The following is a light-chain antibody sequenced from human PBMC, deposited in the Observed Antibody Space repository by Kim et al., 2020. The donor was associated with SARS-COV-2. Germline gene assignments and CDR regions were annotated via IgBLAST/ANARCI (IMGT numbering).Light chain of an antibody. Sequence: SVSPGERATLSCRASQSVTTNLAWYQQKPGQPPRVLIYSASTRATDIPARFSGSGSGTEFTLTINILQSEDFAVYYCQQYDNWPLTFGQGTRLE. J-gene: IGKJ5*01. CDR1: QSVTTN. V-gene: IGKV3-15*01. CDR2: SAS. CDR3: QQYDNWPLT.